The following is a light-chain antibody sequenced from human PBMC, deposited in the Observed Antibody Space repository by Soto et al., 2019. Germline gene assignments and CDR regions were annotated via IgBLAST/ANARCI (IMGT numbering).Light chain of an antibody. CDR1: GSDIGNYNR. Sequence: QSALTQPPSVSGSPGQLVTISCTGTGSDIGNYNRVSWYQQPPGTAPKLMIYEVSNRPSGVPDRFSGSKSGNTASLTISGLQAEDEADYYCSSFTSSDTLVFGGGTKLTVL. J-gene: IGLJ2*01. CDR3: SSFTSSDTLV. CDR2: EVS. V-gene: IGLV2-18*02.